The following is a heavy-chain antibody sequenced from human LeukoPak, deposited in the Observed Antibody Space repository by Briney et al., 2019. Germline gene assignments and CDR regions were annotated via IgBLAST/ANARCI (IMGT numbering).Heavy chain of an antibody. CDR1: GFTFSSYS. Sequence: PGGSLRLSCAASGFTFSSYSMNWVRQAPGKGLEWVSSISSSSSYIYYADSVKGRFTISRDNVKNSLYLQMNSLRAEDTAVYYCARGFNGYVWGSYRPLDYWGQGTLVTVSS. CDR2: ISSSSSYI. D-gene: IGHD3-16*02. V-gene: IGHV3-21*01. CDR3: ARGFNGYVWGSYRPLDY. J-gene: IGHJ4*02.